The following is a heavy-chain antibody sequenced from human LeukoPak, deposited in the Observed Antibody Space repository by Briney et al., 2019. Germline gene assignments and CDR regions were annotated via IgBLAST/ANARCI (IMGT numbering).Heavy chain of an antibody. CDR3: ARAVLVRGVVIDY. CDR1: GFTFSDYS. V-gene: IGHV3-48*02. D-gene: IGHD3-10*01. J-gene: IGHJ4*02. CDR2: ISSSSSSI. Sequence: GESLRLSCAASGFTFSDYSMNWVRQAPGNGLEWLSYISSSSSSIYYADSVKGRFTLSRDNAKNSLYLQMTSLRDEDTAVYYCARAVLVRGVVIDYWGQGTLVAVSS.